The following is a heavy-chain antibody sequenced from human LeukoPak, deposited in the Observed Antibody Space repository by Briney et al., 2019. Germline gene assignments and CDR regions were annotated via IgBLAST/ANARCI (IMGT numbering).Heavy chain of an antibody. Sequence: PGRSLRLSCAASGFTFSNYGMHWVRQAPGKGLEWVAVIWYDGSKKYYADSVEGRFTISKDNSKNTLFLQMNSLRAEDTAMYYCARDSAGNDYWGQGTLVTVSS. D-gene: IGHD6-19*01. J-gene: IGHJ4*02. CDR3: ARDSAGNDY. V-gene: IGHV3-33*01. CDR1: GFTFSNYG. CDR2: IWYDGSKK.